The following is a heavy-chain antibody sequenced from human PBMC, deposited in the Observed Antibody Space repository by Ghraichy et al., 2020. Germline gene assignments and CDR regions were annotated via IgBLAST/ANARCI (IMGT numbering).Heavy chain of an antibody. J-gene: IGHJ5*02. CDR1: GFTFSSYW. CDR3: TRDPGIAVATHWFDP. V-gene: IGHV3-74*01. CDR2: INSDGSST. Sequence: GGSLRLSCAASGFTFSSYWMHWVRQAPGKGLVWVSRINSDGSSTTYADSVKGRFTISRDNAKNTLYLQMNSLRAEDTAVYYCTRDPGIAVATHWFDPWGQGTLVTVSS. D-gene: IGHD6-19*01.